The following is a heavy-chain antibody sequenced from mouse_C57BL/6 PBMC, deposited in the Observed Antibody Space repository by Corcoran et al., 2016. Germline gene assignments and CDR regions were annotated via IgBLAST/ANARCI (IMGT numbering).Heavy chain of an antibody. CDR3: TSKEVTTVSSYSDS. Sequence: QVQLQQSGAELMKPGASVKLSCKATGYTFTGYWIEWVKQRPGNGLEWIGEILPGSGSTNYNEKFKGKATFTADTSSNTAYMQLRSLTTEDSAIYYSTSKEVTTVSSYSDSWGQGSTLPVSS. D-gene: IGHD2-12*01. CDR2: ILPGSGST. J-gene: IGHJ2*01. V-gene: IGHV1-9*01. CDR1: GYTFTGYW.